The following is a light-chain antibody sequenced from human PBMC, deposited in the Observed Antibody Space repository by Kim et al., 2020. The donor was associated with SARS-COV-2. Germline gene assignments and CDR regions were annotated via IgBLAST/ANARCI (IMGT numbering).Light chain of an antibody. CDR1: KLGDKY. CDR3: QAWDSSTGV. J-gene: IGLJ1*01. Sequence: SPGQAASITGSGDKLGDKYACWYQQKPGQSPVLGIYQDSKRPSGIPERFSGSNSGNTATLTIGGTQAMDEADYYCQAWDSSTGVFGTGTKVTVL. V-gene: IGLV3-1*01. CDR2: QDS.